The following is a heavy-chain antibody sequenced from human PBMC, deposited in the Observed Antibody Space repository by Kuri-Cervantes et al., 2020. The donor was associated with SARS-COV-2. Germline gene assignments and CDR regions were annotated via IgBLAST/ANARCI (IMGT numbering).Heavy chain of an antibody. CDR1: GASVSSNSAA. J-gene: IGHJ4*02. D-gene: IGHD2-15*01. CDR2: TYCRSKWYN. V-gene: IGHV6-1*01. Sequence: LPFPTFGASVSSNSAAWNWIRQSPSGGLEWLGRTYCRSKWYNDYAVSVKSRITITPDTSKNQFYLQMNSVTPEDTAVYYCAREAVDFDYWGQGTLVTCYS. CDR3: AREAVDFDY.